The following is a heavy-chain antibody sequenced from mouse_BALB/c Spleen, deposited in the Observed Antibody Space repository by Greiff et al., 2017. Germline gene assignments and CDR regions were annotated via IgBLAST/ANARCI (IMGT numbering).Heavy chain of an antibody. CDR3: ARPFLYYSYAMDY. Sequence: QVQLQQSGPGILQPSQTLSLTCSFSGFSLSTSGMGVSWIRQPSGKGLEWLAHIYWDDDKRYNPSLKSRLTISKDTSRNQVFLKITSVDTADTATYYCARPFLYYSYAMDYWGQGTSVTVSS. J-gene: IGHJ4*01. D-gene: IGHD2-1*01. V-gene: IGHV8-12*01. CDR2: IYWDDDK. CDR1: GFSLSTSGMG.